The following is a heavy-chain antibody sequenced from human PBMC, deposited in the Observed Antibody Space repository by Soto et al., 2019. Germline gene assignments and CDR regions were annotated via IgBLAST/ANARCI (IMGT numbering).Heavy chain of an antibody. D-gene: IGHD6-19*01. CDR3: SRDTGDWSSGWYGLDY. V-gene: IGHV6-1*01. CDR2: TYYRSKWYN. Sequence: PSQTLSLTCAISGDSVSSNSAAWNWIRQSPLGGLEWLGRTYYRSKWYNDYAVSVKSRIIINPDTSKNQFSLQLNSVTPEDTAVYYCSRDTGDWSSGWYGLDYWGQGTPVTVSS. CDR1: GDSVSSNSAA. J-gene: IGHJ4*02.